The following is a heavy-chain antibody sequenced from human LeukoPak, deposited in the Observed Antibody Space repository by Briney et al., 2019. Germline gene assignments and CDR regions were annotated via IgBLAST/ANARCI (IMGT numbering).Heavy chain of an antibody. Sequence: GASVKVSCKASGGTFSSYAISWVRQAPGQGLEWMGGIIPIFGTANYAQKFQGRVTITADESTSTAHMELSSLRSEDTAVYYCARASSYDSSGYHTFDYWGQGTLVTVSS. D-gene: IGHD3-22*01. CDR3: ARASSYDSSGYHTFDY. CDR2: IIPIFGTA. J-gene: IGHJ4*02. CDR1: GGTFSSYA. V-gene: IGHV1-69*13.